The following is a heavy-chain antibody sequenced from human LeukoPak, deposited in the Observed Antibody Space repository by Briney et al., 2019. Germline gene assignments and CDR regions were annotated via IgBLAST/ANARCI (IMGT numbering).Heavy chain of an antibody. D-gene: IGHD6-19*01. CDR2: FDPEDGET. CDR1: GHTLTELS. CDR3: ATEGTIAVAGSFDY. V-gene: IGHV1-24*01. J-gene: IGHJ4*02. Sequence: ASVKVSCKVSGHTLTELSMHWVRQAPGKGLEWMGGFDPEDGETIYAQKFQGRVTMTEDTSTDTAYMVLSSLRSEDTAVYYCATEGTIAVAGSFDYWGQGTLVTVSS.